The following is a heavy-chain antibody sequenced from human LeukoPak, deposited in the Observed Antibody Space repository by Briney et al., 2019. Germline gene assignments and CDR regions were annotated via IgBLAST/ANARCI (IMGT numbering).Heavy chain of an antibody. CDR1: GFTFSSYA. D-gene: IGHD2-2*01. J-gene: IGHJ4*02. Sequence: GGSLRLSCAASGFTFSSYAMHWVRQAPGKGLEYASAISSNGGSTYYANSVKGRFTISRDNSKNTLYLQMGSLRAEDMAVYYCARAGCSSTSCYYDYWGQGTLVTVSS. V-gene: IGHV3-64*01. CDR2: ISSNGGST. CDR3: ARAGCSSTSCYYDY.